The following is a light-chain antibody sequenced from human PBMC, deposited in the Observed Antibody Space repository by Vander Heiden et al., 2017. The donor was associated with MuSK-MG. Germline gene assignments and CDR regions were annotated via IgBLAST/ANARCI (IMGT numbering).Light chain of an antibody. CDR2: DAS. Sequence: ESVLTQSPATLCWSLGERATIACRTSESVSSYLACYQQKPGQAPRLLIYDASNRATGIPARFSGSGSGTDFTLTISSLEPEDFAAYYCQQRSNWPLRFGPGTKVDIK. CDR3: QQRSNWPLR. J-gene: IGKJ3*01. V-gene: IGKV3-11*01. CDR1: ESVSSY.